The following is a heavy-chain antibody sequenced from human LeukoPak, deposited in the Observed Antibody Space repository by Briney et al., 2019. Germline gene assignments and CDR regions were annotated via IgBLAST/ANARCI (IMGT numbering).Heavy chain of an antibody. J-gene: IGHJ3*02. D-gene: IGHD3-3*01. V-gene: IGHV4-59*12. Sequence: SETLSLTCTVSGGSISRYYWSWIRQPPGKGLEWIGYIYSSENTYYNPSLNSRVTISVDTSKNQFSLKLSSVTAADTAVYYCARPRRYDFWSGSDAFDIWGQGTMVTVSS. CDR2: IYSSENT. CDR1: GGSISRYY. CDR3: ARPRRYDFWSGSDAFDI.